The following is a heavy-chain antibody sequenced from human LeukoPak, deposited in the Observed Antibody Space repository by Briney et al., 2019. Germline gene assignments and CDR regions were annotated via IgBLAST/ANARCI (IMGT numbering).Heavy chain of an antibody. Sequence: PGGSLRLSYAASGFTFNRRGMHWVRQAPGKGLEWVAVISYDGGYKYYADSVKGRFTISRDNSKNTLSLQMNSLRAEDTSVYYCARGQRRHIDMAPSFDYWGQGTLVTVSS. CDR3: ARGQRRHIDMAPSFDY. V-gene: IGHV3-30*19. D-gene: IGHD5-24*01. CDR2: ISYDGGYK. J-gene: IGHJ4*02. CDR1: GFTFNRRG.